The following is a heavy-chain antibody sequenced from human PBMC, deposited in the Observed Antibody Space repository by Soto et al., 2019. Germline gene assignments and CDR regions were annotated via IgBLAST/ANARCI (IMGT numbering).Heavy chain of an antibody. J-gene: IGHJ6*02. CDR1: GGTFGSYA. V-gene: IGHV1-69*01. Sequence: QVQLVQSGAEVKKPGSSVKVSCKASGGTFGSYAISWVRQAPGQGLEWMGGIIPIPGTANYAQKVQRRVTLAADESTSTAYMELGSLRSEDTAVYYCARSRGSRTSLEIYYYYYYGMDVWGQGATVTVSS. CDR2: IIPIPGTA. D-gene: IGHD2-2*01. CDR3: ARSRGSRTSLEIYYYYYYGMDV.